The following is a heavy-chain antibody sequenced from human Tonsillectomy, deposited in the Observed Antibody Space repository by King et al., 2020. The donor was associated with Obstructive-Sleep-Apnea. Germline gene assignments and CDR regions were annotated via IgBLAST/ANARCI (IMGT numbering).Heavy chain of an antibody. V-gene: IGHV1-58*01. J-gene: IGHJ6*02. CDR1: GFTFKTSG. D-gene: IGHD4-11*01. Sequence: QLVQSEPEVKKPGTSVKVSCKASGFTFKTSGVQWVRQARGQRLEWIGWIVIASGDTYYAQQFRDRVTLTTDRTAGTASMDLINLRSEDTAVYYCAAGTTDYYYFGMDVWGQGTTVTVSS. CDR3: AAGTTDYYYFGMDV. CDR2: IVIASGDT.